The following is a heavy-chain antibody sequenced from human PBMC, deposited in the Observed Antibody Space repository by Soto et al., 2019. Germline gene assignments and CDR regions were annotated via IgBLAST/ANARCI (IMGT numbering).Heavy chain of an antibody. J-gene: IGHJ2*01. CDR2: INSDGSST. D-gene: IGHD1-26*01. CDR1: GFTFSSYW. Sequence: EVQLVESGGGLVQPGGSLRLSCAASGFTFSSYWMHWVLQAPGKGLVWVSRINSDGSSTSYADSVKGRFTISRDNAKNTLYLTMHSLRAEDTAVYYCARGGSLNWYFDLWGRGTLVTVDS. V-gene: IGHV3-74*01. CDR3: ARGGSLNWYFDL.